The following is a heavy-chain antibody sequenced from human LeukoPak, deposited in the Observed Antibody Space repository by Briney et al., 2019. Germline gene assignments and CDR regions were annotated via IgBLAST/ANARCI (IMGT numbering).Heavy chain of an antibody. V-gene: IGHV4-39*07. D-gene: IGHD5-18*01. J-gene: IGHJ4*02. CDR1: GGSISSSSYY. CDR2: IYYSGST. Sequence: SETLSLTCTVSGGSISSSSYYWGWIRQPPGKGLEWIGSIYYSGSTYYNPSLKSRVTISVDTSKNQFSLKLSSVTAADTAVYYCARVSVGYGPLYFDYWGQGTLVTVSS. CDR3: ARVSVGYGPLYFDY.